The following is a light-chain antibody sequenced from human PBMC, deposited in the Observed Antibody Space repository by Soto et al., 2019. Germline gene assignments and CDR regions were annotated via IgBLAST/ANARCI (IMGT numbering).Light chain of an antibody. CDR3: QQFNNYPWT. J-gene: IGKJ1*01. V-gene: IGKV1-5*03. Sequence: DIQMTQSHSTLSASVGDRVTITCRASQSISSWLAWYQQKPGKAPNLLIFKASSLESGVPSGFSGSGSGTEFTLTISSLQPDDFATYYCQQFNNYPWTFGQGTRVEI. CDR1: QSISSW. CDR2: KAS.